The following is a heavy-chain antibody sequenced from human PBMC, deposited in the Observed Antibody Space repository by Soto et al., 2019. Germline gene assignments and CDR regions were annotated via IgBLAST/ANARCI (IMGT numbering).Heavy chain of an antibody. CDR1: GFTFSAYG. CDR3: AKGFSYSVIDY. D-gene: IGHD5-18*01. J-gene: IGHJ4*02. CDR2: ISYDGSNK. V-gene: IGHV3-30*18. Sequence: QVQLVESGGGVVQPGRSLRLSCAASGFTFSAYGMHWVRQDPGKGLEWVAVISYDGSNKYYTDSVKGRFTISRDNSKNPLYLQMSSLRAEDTAVYYCAKGFSYSVIDYWGQGTLVTVSS.